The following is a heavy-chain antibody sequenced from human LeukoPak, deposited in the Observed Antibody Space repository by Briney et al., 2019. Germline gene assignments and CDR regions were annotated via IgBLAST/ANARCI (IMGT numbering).Heavy chain of an antibody. CDR2: FDPEDGET. J-gene: IGHJ4*02. Sequence: ASVKVSCKVSGYTLTELSMHWVRQAPGKGLEWMGGFDPEDGETIYAQKFQGRVTMTEDTSTDTAYMELSSLRSEDTAVYYCATHAVAGTLLRYYFDYWGQGTLVTVSS. CDR1: GYTLTELS. CDR3: ATHAVAGTLLRYYFDY. V-gene: IGHV1-24*01. D-gene: IGHD6-19*01.